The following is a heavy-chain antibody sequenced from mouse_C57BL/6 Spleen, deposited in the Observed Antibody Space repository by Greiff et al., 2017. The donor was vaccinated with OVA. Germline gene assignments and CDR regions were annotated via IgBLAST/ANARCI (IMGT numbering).Heavy chain of an antibody. V-gene: IGHV3-6*01. CDR2: ISYDGSN. D-gene: IGHD4-1*02. CDR3: ASLINWDPWYFDV. J-gene: IGHJ1*03. CDR1: GYSITSGYY. Sequence: EVKLQESGPGLVKPSQSLSLTCSVTGYSITSGYYWNWIRQFPGNKLEWMGYISYDGSNNYNPSLKNRISITRDTSKNQFFLKFNSVTTEDTATYYCASLINWDPWYFDVWGTGTTVTVSS.